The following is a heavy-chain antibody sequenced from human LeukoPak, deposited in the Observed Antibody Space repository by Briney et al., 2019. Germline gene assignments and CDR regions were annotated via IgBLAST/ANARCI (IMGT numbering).Heavy chain of an antibody. Sequence: GGSLRLSCAASGFTFSSYGMHWVRQAPGRGLEWVALISYDGSNKYYADSVKGRFTISRDDSKNTLYLQMNSLRAEDTAVYYCVGLGENYWGQGTLVTVSS. CDR2: ISYDGSNK. V-gene: IGHV3-30*03. J-gene: IGHJ4*02. CDR3: VGLGENY. D-gene: IGHD3-10*01. CDR1: GFTFSSYG.